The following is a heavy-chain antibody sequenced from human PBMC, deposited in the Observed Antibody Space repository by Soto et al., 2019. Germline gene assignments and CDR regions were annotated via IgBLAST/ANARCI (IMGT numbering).Heavy chain of an antibody. D-gene: IGHD4-17*01. V-gene: IGHV3-15*01. CDR2: IKSKTDGGTT. CDR3: TTGVYGDYDYFDY. J-gene: IGHJ4*02. CDR1: GFTFSNAW. Sequence: LSCAASGFTFSNAWMSWVRQAPGKGLEWVGRIKSKTDGGTTDYAAPVKGRFTISRDDSKNTLYLQMNSLKTEDTAVYYCTTGVYGDYDYFDYWGQGTLVTVSS.